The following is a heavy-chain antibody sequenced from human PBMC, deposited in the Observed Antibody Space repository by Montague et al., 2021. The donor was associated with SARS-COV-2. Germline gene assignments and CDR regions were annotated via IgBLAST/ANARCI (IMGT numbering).Heavy chain of an antibody. Sequence: SETLSLTCAVHGGSFSTYSWNWIRQPPGKGLEWIGEIHHGGSTNYNPSLKSRVTISADTSKNQFSLKLTSVAAADTAVYYCARLGDGVVPSPILGVGPYYSYYYMDVGGKGTTVTGSS. CDR3: ARLGDGVVPSPILGVGPYYSYYYMDV. CDR1: GGSFSTYS. V-gene: IGHV4-34*01. CDR2: IHHGGST. J-gene: IGHJ6*03. D-gene: IGHD3-10*01.